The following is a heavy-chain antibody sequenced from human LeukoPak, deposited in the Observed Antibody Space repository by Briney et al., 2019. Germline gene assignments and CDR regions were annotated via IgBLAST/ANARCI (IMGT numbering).Heavy chain of an antibody. J-gene: IGHJ4*02. Sequence: PSETLSLTCTIYNGSFSNYYWSWIRQSPGKGLEWIGDVHLSGSTNYSPSLKSRVSLSLDPSKNQFSLNLNSVTAADTAVYFCARARIAVAFDYWGQGTLVTVSS. V-gene: IGHV4-34*01. D-gene: IGHD6-19*01. CDR3: ARARIAVAFDY. CDR1: NGSFSNYY. CDR2: VHLSGST.